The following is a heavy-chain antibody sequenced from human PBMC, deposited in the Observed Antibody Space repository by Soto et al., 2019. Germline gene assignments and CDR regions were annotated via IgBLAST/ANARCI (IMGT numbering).Heavy chain of an antibody. J-gene: IGHJ3*02. CDR3: ARGVNYYDSGDDAFDI. CDR2: MNPNSGNT. CDR1: GYNFTSYD. D-gene: IGHD3-10*01. V-gene: IGHV1-8*01. Sequence: QVQLVQSGAEVKKPGASVKVSCKASGYNFTSYDINWVRQATGQGLEWMGWMNPNSGNTGYAQKFQGRVTMTRNTSISTAYMELSSLRSEDTDVYYCARGVNYYDSGDDAFDIWGQGTMVTVSS.